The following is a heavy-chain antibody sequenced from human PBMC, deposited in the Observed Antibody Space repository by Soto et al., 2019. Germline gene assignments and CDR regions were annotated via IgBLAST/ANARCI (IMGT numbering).Heavy chain of an antibody. J-gene: IGHJ6*02. CDR3: ARGLRFSELHYYYGMDP. V-gene: IGHV1-69*13. CDR1: GGTCSSYA. CDR2: IIPIFGTA. Sequence: SVKVSCKASGGTCSSYAISWVRQAPGQGLEWMGGIIPIFGTANYAQKFQGRVTITADESTSTAYMELSSLRSEDTAVYYCARGLRFSELHYYYGMDPCGQGTPVTVSS. D-gene: IGHD3-3*01.